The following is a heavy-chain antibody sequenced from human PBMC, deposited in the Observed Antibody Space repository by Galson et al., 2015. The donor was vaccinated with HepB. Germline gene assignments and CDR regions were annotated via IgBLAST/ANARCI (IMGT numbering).Heavy chain of an antibody. CDR2: MNPNSGNT. CDR3: ARVGDPYSSSPSYYYGVDV. CDR1: GYTFTSYD. Sequence: SVKVSCKASGYTFTSYDINWVRQATGQGLEWMGWMNPNSGNTGYAQKFQGRVTMTRNTSISTAYMELSSLRSEDTAVYYCARVGDPYSSSPSYYYGVDVWGQGTTVTVSS. D-gene: IGHD6-6*01. J-gene: IGHJ6*02. V-gene: IGHV1-8*01.